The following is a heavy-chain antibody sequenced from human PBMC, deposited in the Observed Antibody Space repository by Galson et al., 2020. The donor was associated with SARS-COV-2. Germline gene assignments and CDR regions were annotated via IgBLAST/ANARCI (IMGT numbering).Heavy chain of an antibody. CDR2: ISAYNGNT. V-gene: IGHV1-18*01. CDR1: GSTFTSYG. J-gene: IGHJ3*02. Sequence: DSVKVSSKASGSTFTSYGISWVRQAPGQGLQWMGWISAYNGNTNYAQKLQGRVNMTTDTYKSTAYMELRSLRSADTAVYYGARGKSPRPESFDIWGQGTMFTVSS. CDR3: ARGKSPRPESFDI.